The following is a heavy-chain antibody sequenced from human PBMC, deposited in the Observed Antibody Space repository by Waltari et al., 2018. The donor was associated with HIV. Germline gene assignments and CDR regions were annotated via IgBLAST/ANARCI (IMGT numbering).Heavy chain of an antibody. CDR2: MNPNSGNT. CDR3: ARLGYCSSTSCYYYYYYGMDV. D-gene: IGHD2-2*01. CDR1: GYTFTSYD. J-gene: IGHJ6*02. Sequence: QVQLVQSGAEVKKPGASVKVSCKASGYTFTSYDINWVGRASGQGLEWMGWMNPNSGNTGYAQKFQGRVTMTRNTSISTAYMELSSLRSEDTAVYYCARLGYCSSTSCYYYYYYGMDVWGQGTTVTVSS. V-gene: IGHV1-8*01.